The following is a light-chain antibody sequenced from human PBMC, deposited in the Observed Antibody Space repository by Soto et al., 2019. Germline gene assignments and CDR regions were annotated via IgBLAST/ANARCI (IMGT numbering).Light chain of an antibody. CDR1: QSVSSN. CDR3: QQFNNWPLT. CDR2: GAS. J-gene: IGKJ5*01. V-gene: IGKV3D-15*01. Sequence: EIVMTQSPATLSLSPGERATLSCRASQSVSSNLAWYQQKPGQAPRLLIYGASNRATGIPARFSGSGSGTEFTLTISSLQSEDFAVYYCQQFNNWPLTFGQGTRLEIK.